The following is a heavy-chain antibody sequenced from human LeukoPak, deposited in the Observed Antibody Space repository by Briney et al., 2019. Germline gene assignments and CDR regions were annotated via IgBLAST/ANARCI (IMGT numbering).Heavy chain of an antibody. CDR1: GFTFSSYA. V-gene: IGHV3-23*01. J-gene: IGHJ4*02. D-gene: IGHD3-10*01. Sequence: GGPLRLSCAASGFTFSSYAMSWVRQAPGKGLEWVSAISGSGGSTYYADSVKGRFTISRDNSKNTLYLQMNSLRAEDTAVYYCAKVKNRKYYYGSGSYYIPNYFDYWGQGTLVTVSS. CDR2: ISGSGGST. CDR3: AKVKNRKYYYGSGSYYIPNYFDY.